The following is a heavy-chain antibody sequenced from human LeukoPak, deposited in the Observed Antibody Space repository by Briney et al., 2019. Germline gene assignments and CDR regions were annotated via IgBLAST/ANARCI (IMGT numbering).Heavy chain of an antibody. CDR2: IYSGGST. Sequence: GGSLRLSCAASGFTVSSNYMSWVRQAPGKGLEWVSVIYSGGSTYYADSVKGRFTISRDNAKNSLFLQMNSLRGEDTAVYYCARDKVGRSMAGSNFDYWGQGTLVTVSS. J-gene: IGHJ4*02. D-gene: IGHD6-19*01. CDR1: GFTVSSNY. CDR3: ARDKVGRSMAGSNFDY. V-gene: IGHV3-53*01.